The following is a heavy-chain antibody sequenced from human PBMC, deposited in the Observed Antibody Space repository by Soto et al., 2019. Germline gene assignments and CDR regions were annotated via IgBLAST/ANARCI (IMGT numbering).Heavy chain of an antibody. CDR2: INPNSGGT. V-gene: IGHV1-2*02. J-gene: IGHJ4*02. CDR1: GYTFTNYF. CDR3: ARSQASRPNLDY. Sequence: QVQLMQSGAEIKKPGSSMKVSCKASGYTFTNYFIHWVRQAPGQGLVWLGWINPNSGGTKLLQEFHGRITMTRDTSINTAYMDLSGLKSDDTAVYYCARSQASRPNLDYWGQGTLVTVSS.